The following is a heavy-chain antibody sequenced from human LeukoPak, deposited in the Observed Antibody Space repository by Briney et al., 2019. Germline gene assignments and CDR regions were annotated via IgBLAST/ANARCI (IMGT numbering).Heavy chain of an antibody. CDR1: GFTFSSYE. CDR2: ISSSGSTI. V-gene: IGHV3-48*03. J-gene: IGHJ4*02. D-gene: IGHD4-17*01. CDR3: AKDRTYQTVN. Sequence: GGSLRLSCAASGFTFSSYEMNWVRQAPGKGLEWVSYISSSGSTIYYADSVKGRFTISRDNSKNTLYLQMNSLRAEDTAVYYCAKDRTYQTVNWGQGTLVTVSS.